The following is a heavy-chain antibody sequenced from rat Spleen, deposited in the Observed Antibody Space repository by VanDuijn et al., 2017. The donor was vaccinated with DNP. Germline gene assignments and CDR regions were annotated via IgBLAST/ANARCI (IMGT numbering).Heavy chain of an antibody. J-gene: IGHJ4*01. CDR3: TRVGRTTDAMDA. D-gene: IGHD1-6*01. CDR2: ISSAGST. V-gene: IGHV2S12*01. CDR1: GFSLTRKG. Sequence: QVQLKESGPGLVQPSLTLSLTCTVSGFSLTRKGVSWVRQSPGKGLEWIAAISSAGSTYYNSALKSRLSISRDTSKSQVFLQMNSLQTEDTAIYFCTRVGRTTDAMDAWGQGTSVTVSS.